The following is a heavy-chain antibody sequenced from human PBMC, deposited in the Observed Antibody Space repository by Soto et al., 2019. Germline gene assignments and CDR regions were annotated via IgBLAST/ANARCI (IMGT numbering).Heavy chain of an antibody. J-gene: IGHJ6*02. V-gene: IGHV1-69*13. CDR2: IIPIFGTA. Sequence: SVKVSCEASGGTFSSYAISWVRQAPGQGLEWMGGIIPIFGTANYAQKFQGRVTITADESTSTAYMELSSLRSEDTAVYYCARVPDFDYGDNYYYYYGMDVWGQGTTVTVSS. CDR3: ARVPDFDYGDNYYYYYGMDV. D-gene: IGHD4-17*01. CDR1: GGTFSSYA.